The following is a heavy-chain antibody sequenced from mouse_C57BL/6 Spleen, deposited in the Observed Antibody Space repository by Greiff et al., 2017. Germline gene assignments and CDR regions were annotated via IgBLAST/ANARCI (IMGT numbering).Heavy chain of an antibody. V-gene: IGHV1-69*01. Sequence: QVQLQQPGAVLVMPGASVKLSCKASGYTFTSYWMHWVKQRPGQGLEWIGEIDPSDSYTNYNQKFKGKSTLTVDKSSSTAYMQLSSLTSEDSAVYYCARTGLRVYFDYWGQGTTLTVSS. J-gene: IGHJ2*01. CDR1: GYTFTSYW. CDR2: IDPSDSYT. D-gene: IGHD3-2*02. CDR3: ARTGLRVYFDY.